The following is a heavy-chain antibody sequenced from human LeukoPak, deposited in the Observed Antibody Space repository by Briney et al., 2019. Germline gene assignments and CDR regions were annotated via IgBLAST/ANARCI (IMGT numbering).Heavy chain of an antibody. CDR1: GGSFSGYY. Sequence: SETLSLTCAVYGGSFSGYYWSWIRQPPGKGLEWIGEINHSGSTNYNPSLKSRVTISVDTSRNQFSLKLSSVTAADTAVYYCARPFEAGDNYWGQRTLVTVSS. J-gene: IGHJ4*02. CDR2: INHSGST. CDR3: ARPFEAGDNY. D-gene: IGHD6-13*01. V-gene: IGHV4-34*01.